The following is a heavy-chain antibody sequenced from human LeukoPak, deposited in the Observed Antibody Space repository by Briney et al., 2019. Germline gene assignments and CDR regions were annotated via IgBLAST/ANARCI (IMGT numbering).Heavy chain of an antibody. CDR2: INWNGGRT. V-gene: IGHV3-20*04. Sequence: PGGSLRLSCAASGFTFSDYYMSWVRHAPGKGLEWVSGINWNGGRTGYADSVKGRFTISRDNPKNTLSLQMNSLRAEDTAIYYCAALGVGGYWGQGTLVTVSS. CDR3: AALGVGGY. J-gene: IGHJ4*02. CDR1: GFTFSDYY. D-gene: IGHD3-16*01.